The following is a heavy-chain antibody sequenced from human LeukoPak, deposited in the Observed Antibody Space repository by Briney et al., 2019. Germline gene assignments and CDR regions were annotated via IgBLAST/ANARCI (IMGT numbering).Heavy chain of an antibody. CDR2: ISESGDNK. D-gene: IGHD1-14*01. V-gene: IGHV3-23*01. CDR3: AKNITN. Sequence: PGGSLRLSCAASGFTFSHYAMSWVRQAPGKGLEWVSGISESGDNKYHADSVKGRFTISRDNSKNTLYLQMNSLRAEDTALYYCAKNITNWGQGTLVTVSS. CDR1: GFTFSHYA. J-gene: IGHJ4*02.